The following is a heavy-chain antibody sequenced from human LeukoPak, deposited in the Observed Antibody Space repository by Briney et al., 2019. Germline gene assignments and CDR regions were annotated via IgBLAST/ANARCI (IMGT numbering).Heavy chain of an antibody. CDR1: GFTFDDYA. CDR2: ISWNSGSI. D-gene: IGHD3-10*01. J-gene: IGHJ4*02. CDR3: ARDPALITMVRGVRVDY. V-gene: IGHV3-9*01. Sequence: GGSLRLSCAASGFTFDDYAMHWVRQAPGKGLEWVSGISWNSGSIVYADSVKGRFTISRDNSKNTLYLQMNSLRAEDTAVYYCARDPALITMVRGVRVDYWGQGTLVTVSS.